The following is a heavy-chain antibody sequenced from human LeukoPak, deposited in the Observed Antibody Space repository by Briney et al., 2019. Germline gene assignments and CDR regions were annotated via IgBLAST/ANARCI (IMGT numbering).Heavy chain of an antibody. CDR3: VRGDWYFES. CDR1: GFNFSDSR. CDR2: VNRDGTEK. V-gene: IGHV3-7*04. D-gene: IGHD2-21*01. Sequence: GGSLRLSFATSGFNFSDSRMTWVRQAPGKGLQWVANVNRDGTEKHFLDSVEGRFIISRDNANKALYLQMSSLTPQDTAVYFCVRGDWYFESWGQGALVTVSS. J-gene: IGHJ4*02.